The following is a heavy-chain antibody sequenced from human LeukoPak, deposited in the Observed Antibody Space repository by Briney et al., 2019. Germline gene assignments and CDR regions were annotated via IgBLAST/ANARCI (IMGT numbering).Heavy chain of an antibody. Sequence: WASVKVSCKASGYTFNNYDITWVRQATGQGLEWMGWMNTKSGNTVYARKFQGRVTMTRNTSINTAYLELSSLRSEDTAVYYCARLRWGGLSAWFFDLWGRGTLVTVFS. CDR3: ARLRWGGLSAWFFDL. CDR2: MNTKSGNT. J-gene: IGHJ2*01. V-gene: IGHV1-8*02. CDR1: GYTFNNYD. D-gene: IGHD3-16*02.